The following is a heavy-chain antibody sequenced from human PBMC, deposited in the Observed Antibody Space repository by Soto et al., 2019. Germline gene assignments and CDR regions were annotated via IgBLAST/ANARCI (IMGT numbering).Heavy chain of an antibody. CDR1: GDTFTDYY. CDR3: ARGGHVVVVTAALDY. CDR2: VNPSGGHT. V-gene: IGHV1-46*01. D-gene: IGHD2-21*02. Sequence: QVQVVQSGAEVKKPGASVKVSCKASGDTFTDYYLHWVRQAPGQGLEWMGTVNPSGGHTTYAQHFLGRMTMTRDTSTSTLYMELTSLTSEDTAVYYCARGGHVVVVTAALDYWGQVTLVTVSS. J-gene: IGHJ4*02.